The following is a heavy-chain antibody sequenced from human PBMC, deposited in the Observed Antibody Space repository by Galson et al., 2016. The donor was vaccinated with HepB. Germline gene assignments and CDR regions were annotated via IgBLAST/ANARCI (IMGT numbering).Heavy chain of an antibody. CDR2: IYYNGST. CDR1: GGSISSYY. D-gene: IGHD4-17*01. Sequence: LSLTCTVSGGSISSYYWSWIRQPPGKGLDWIGYIYYNGSTNYNPSLKSRVTISLDTSKNQFSLKLSSVTAADAAMYYCARDRTTRGFDPWGQETLVTVSS. CDR3: ARDRTTRGFDP. V-gene: IGHV4-59*01. J-gene: IGHJ5*02.